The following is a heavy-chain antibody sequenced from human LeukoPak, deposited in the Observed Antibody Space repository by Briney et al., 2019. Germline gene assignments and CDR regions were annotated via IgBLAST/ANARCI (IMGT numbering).Heavy chain of an antibody. CDR3: ASEASFSFDY. Sequence: GGSLRLTCAASGFTVSRNYMSWIRQAPGKGLEWVSYISSSGSTIYYADSVKGRFTISRDNAKNSLYLQMNSLRAEDTAVYYCASEASFSFDYWGQGTLVTVSS. CDR2: ISSSGSTI. J-gene: IGHJ4*02. V-gene: IGHV3-11*01. CDR1: GFTVSRNY.